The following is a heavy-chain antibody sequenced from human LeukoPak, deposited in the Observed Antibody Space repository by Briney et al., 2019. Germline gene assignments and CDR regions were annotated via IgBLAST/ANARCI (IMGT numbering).Heavy chain of an antibody. D-gene: IGHD6-13*01. CDR1: GFTFSSYA. CDR2: ISYDGSNK. Sequence: GGSLRLSCAASGFTFSSYAMHWVRQAPGKGLECVAFISYDGSNKYYADSVKGRFTISRDNSKNTLFLQMDSLRAEDTSVYYCARDREQQLVRFYNAFDIWGQGTMVTVSS. CDR3: ARDREQQLVRFYNAFDI. J-gene: IGHJ3*02. V-gene: IGHV3-30*04.